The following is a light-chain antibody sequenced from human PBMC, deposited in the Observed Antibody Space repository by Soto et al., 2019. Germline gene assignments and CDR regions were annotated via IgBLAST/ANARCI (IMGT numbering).Light chain of an antibody. Sequence: QSALTQPASVYGSPGQSITISCTGTSSDVGGYNYVSWYQQHPGKAPKLMIYEVSNRPSGVSNRFSGSKSGNTASLTISGLQADDEADYYCSSYTGSSTLDFGTGTKLTVL. J-gene: IGLJ1*01. CDR3: SSYTGSSTLD. V-gene: IGLV2-14*01. CDR2: EVS. CDR1: SSDVGGYNY.